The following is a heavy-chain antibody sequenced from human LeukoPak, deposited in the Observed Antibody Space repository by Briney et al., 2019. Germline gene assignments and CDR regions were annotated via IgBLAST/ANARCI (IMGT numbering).Heavy chain of an antibody. CDR1: GFTFSDYG. J-gene: IGHJ4*02. CDR3: AKEQAQIVEDGDCFDY. Sequence: GGSLRLSCAASGFTFSDYGMHWVRQAPGKGLEWVALILFDGTTKYYADSVKGRFTISRDNSKNTLYLQMISLRAEDTALYYCAKEQAQIVEDGDCFDYWGQGTLVTVSS. D-gene: IGHD2/OR15-2a*01. CDR2: ILFDGTTK. V-gene: IGHV3-30*18.